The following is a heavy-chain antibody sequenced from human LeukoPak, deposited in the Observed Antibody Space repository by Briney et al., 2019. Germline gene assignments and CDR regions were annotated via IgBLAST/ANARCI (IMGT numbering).Heavy chain of an antibody. J-gene: IGHJ6*03. V-gene: IGHV4-59*11. CDR3: ARDKYQLLLGYYYHYMDV. CDR2: IYYSGSN. CDR1: SGSISSHY. D-gene: IGHD2-2*01. Sequence: KPSETLSLTCTVSSGSISSHYWRWIRQPPGKGLEWIGYIYYSGSNNYNPSLKSRVTISVDTSKNQFSLKLSSVTSADTAVYYCARDKYQLLLGYYYHYMDVWGKGTTVTVSS.